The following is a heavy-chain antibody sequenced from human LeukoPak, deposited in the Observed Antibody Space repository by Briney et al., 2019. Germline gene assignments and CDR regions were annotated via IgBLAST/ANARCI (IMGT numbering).Heavy chain of an antibody. D-gene: IGHD3-10*01. CDR2: IYPGDSDT. J-gene: IGHJ4*02. CDR1: GYTFTSYW. V-gene: IGHV5-51*01. Sequence: RAGESLKISCQGSGYTFTSYWIGWVRPMPGKGLEWMGIIYPGDSDTRYSPSFQGQVIISADKSISTAYLQWSSLKASDTAMYYCARHMNYGSGDSWGQGTLVTVSS. CDR3: ARHMNYGSGDS.